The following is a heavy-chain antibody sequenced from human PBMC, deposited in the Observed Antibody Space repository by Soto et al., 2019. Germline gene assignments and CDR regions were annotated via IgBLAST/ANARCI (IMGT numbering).Heavy chain of an antibody. D-gene: IGHD6-13*01. Sequence: QVQLVPSGAEVKKPGASVKVSCKDSGYTFTSYGISRVRQAPGQGLEWMGWISAYNGNTNYAQKLQGRVTMTTDASTSTAYRELGSVRSDETAVYYCGRDLAAAGPVDYWGQGTLVTVPS. V-gene: IGHV1-18*01. CDR3: GRDLAAAGPVDY. CDR1: GYTFTSYG. CDR2: ISAYNGNT. J-gene: IGHJ4*02.